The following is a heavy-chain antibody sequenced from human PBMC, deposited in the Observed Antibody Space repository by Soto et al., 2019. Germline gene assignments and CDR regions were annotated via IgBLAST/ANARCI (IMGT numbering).Heavy chain of an antibody. V-gene: IGHV3-23*01. D-gene: IGHD4-17*01. CDR3: AKAVTSYWYFDL. CDR2: ITGSGGAT. J-gene: IGHJ2*01. CDR1: GFTFSSYA. Sequence: EMQLLGSGGGLVQPGGSLRLSCAASGFTFSSYAMNWVRQAPGKGLEWVSAITGSGGATYYADSVKGRFTISRDNSKSTLYLEVNSLRAEDTAVYYCAKAVTSYWYFDLWGRGTLVTVSS.